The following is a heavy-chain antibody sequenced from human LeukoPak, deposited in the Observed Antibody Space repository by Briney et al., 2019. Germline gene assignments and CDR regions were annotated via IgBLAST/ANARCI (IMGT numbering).Heavy chain of an antibody. CDR2: IYYTGTT. Sequence: SQTLSLTCTVSGASISSGTYYWSWIRQLPGKGLEWIGYIYYTGTTDYNPSLKSRVSISRDTSKNQFSLSLSSVTAADTAVFYCARVGSRDNFHFDYWCQGSLVTVSS. V-gene: IGHV4-31*03. CDR3: ARVGSRDNFHFDY. D-gene: IGHD6-13*01. J-gene: IGHJ4*02. CDR1: GASISSGTYY.